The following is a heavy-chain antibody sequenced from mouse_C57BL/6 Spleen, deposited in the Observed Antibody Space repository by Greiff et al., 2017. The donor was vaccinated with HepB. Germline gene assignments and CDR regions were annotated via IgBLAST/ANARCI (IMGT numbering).Heavy chain of an antibody. CDR3: ARGNWGFAY. V-gene: IGHV1-82*01. D-gene: IGHD4-1*01. CDR2: IYPGDGDT. J-gene: IGHJ3*01. CDR1: GYAFSSSW. Sequence: VQLQESGPELVKPGASVKISCKASGYAFSSSWMNWVKQRPGKGLEWIGRIYPGDGDTNYNGKFKGKATLTADKSSSTAYMQLRSLTSEDSAVYFCARGNWGFAYWGQGTLVTVSA.